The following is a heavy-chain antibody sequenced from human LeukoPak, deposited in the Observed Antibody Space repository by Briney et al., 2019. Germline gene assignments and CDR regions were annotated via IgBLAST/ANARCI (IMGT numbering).Heavy chain of an antibody. V-gene: IGHV3-74*01. Sequence: GGSLRLSCAASGFTLRRYWMHWVRQAPGKGLLWVSRINEGGTVINYADSVKGRFTISRDNAKNSLYLQMNSLRAEDTAVYYCARGIRYSSSSSDYFDYWGQGTLVTVSS. D-gene: IGHD6-6*01. CDR2: INEGGTVI. J-gene: IGHJ4*02. CDR3: ARGIRYSSSSSDYFDY. CDR1: GFTLRRYW.